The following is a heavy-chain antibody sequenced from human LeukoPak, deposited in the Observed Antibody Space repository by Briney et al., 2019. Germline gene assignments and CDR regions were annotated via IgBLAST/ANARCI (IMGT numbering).Heavy chain of an antibody. CDR2: IYYSGST. D-gene: IGHD3-22*01. Sequence: SQTLSLTCTVSGGSINSGGYYWSWIRQHTGKGLEWIGYIYYSGSTYYNPSLKSRVTISVDTSKNQFSLKLSSVTAADTAVYYCARAGISYDSSSGYYYSELDYWGQGTLVTVSS. CDR1: GGSINSGGYY. CDR3: ARAGISYDSSSGYYYSELDY. J-gene: IGHJ4*02. V-gene: IGHV4-31*03.